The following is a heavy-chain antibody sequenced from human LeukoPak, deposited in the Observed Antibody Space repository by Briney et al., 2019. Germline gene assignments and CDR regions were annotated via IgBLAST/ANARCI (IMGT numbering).Heavy chain of an antibody. D-gene: IGHD5-18*01. Sequence: GGSLRLSCAASGFTFSSYGMHWVRQAPGKGLEWVAVILYDGSNEYYADSVKGRFTISRDNSKNTEYLQMNSLRAEDTALYYCAKDPGGAEGGYSYRPLDYWGQGTLVTVSS. CDR1: GFTFSSYG. J-gene: IGHJ4*02. CDR2: ILYDGSNE. CDR3: AKDPGGAEGGYSYRPLDY. V-gene: IGHV3-30*18.